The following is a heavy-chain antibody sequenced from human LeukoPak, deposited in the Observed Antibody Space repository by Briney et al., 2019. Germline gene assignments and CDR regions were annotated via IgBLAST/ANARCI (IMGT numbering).Heavy chain of an antibody. D-gene: IGHD2-15*01. J-gene: IGHJ5*02. V-gene: IGHV1-46*01. CDR2: INPSGGST. CDR3: ARDLEGEGYCSGGSCSNWFDP. CDR1: GYTFTSYY. Sequence: ASVKVSCKASGYTFTSYYMHWVRQAPGQGLEWMGIINPSGGSTSYAQKFQGRVTMTRDTSTSTVYMELSSLRSEDTAEYYCARDLEGEGYCSGGSCSNWFDPWGQGTLVTVSS.